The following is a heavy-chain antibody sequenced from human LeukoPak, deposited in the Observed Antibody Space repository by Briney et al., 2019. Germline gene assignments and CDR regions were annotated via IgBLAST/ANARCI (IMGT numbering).Heavy chain of an antibody. V-gene: IGHV3-23*01. CDR1: GFTFSSYA. D-gene: IGHD2-15*01. CDR3: AKVWPHCSGGSCYYLEYFQH. J-gene: IGHJ1*01. Sequence: PGGSLRLSCAASGFTFSSYAMSWVRQAPGKGLEWVSAISGSGGSTYYADSVKGRFTISRDNSKNTLYLQMNSLRAEDTAVYYCAKVWPHCSGGSCYYLEYFQHWGQGTLVTVSS. CDR2: ISGSGGST.